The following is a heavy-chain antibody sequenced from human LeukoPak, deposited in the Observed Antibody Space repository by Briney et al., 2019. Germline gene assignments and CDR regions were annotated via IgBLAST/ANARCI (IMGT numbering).Heavy chain of an antibody. CDR1: GFTFSSYA. CDR2: ISGSGGST. CDR3: AKSYSYGYLGTDY. Sequence: GGSLRLSCAASGFTFSSYAMSWVRQAPGKGLERVSAISGSGGSTYYADSVKGRFTISRDNSKNTLYLQMNSLRAEDTAVYYCAKSYSYGYLGTDYWGQGTLVTVSS. D-gene: IGHD5-18*01. V-gene: IGHV3-23*01. J-gene: IGHJ4*02.